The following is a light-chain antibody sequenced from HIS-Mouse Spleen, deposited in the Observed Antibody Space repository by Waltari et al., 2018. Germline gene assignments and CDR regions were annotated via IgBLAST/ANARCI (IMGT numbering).Light chain of an antibody. CDR1: QSVLYSSNNKNY. Sequence: DIVMTQSPDSLPVSLGERASMNCKSSQSVLYSSNNKNYLAWYQQKPGQPPKLLIYWASTRESGVPDRFSGSGSGTDFTLTISSLQAEDVAVYYCQQYYSTPILTFGPGTKVDIK. CDR2: WAS. V-gene: IGKV4-1*01. CDR3: QQYYSTPILT. J-gene: IGKJ3*01.